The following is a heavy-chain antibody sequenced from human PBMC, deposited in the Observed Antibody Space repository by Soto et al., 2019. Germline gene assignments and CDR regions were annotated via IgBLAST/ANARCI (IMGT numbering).Heavy chain of an antibody. J-gene: IGHJ4*02. CDR3: ARAPMSPL. D-gene: IGHD3-22*01. V-gene: IGHV3-53*02. CDR2: TYSGGNT. CDR1: GFTVYNNY. Sequence: EVQLVETGGVLIQPGGSLRLSCAASGFTVYNNYMNWVRQAPGKGLEWVSVTYSGGNTFYADSVRGRFTISRDSSKNTLYLQMNSLKDEDTAIYYCARAPMSPLWGQGTLVTVSS.